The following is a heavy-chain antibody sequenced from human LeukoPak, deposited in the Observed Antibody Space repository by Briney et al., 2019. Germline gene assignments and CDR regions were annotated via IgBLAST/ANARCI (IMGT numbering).Heavy chain of an antibody. J-gene: IGHJ4*02. CDR1: GGTFSSYA. CDR2: ISAYNGNT. Sequence: ASVKVSCKASGGTFSSYAISWVRQAPGQGLEWMGWISAYNGNTNYAQNLQGRLTMTTDTSTSTAYMELRSLRSDDTAVYYCARDRGTTVTTEVDYWGQGTLVTVSS. V-gene: IGHV1-18*01. CDR3: ARDRGTTVTTEVDY. D-gene: IGHD4-17*01.